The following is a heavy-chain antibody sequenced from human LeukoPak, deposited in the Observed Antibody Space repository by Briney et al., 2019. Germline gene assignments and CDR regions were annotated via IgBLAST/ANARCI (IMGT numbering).Heavy chain of an antibody. Sequence: GESLKISCKGSGYSFTTYWIAWVRQMPGKGLERMGIIYPGDSDTRYSPSFQGQVTISADKSITTAYLQWSSLKASDTAIYYCARQDYGSGSYSSVWFDPWGQGTLVTVSS. J-gene: IGHJ5*02. D-gene: IGHD3-10*01. CDR2: IYPGDSDT. CDR1: GYSFTTYW. V-gene: IGHV5-51*01. CDR3: ARQDYGSGSYSSVWFDP.